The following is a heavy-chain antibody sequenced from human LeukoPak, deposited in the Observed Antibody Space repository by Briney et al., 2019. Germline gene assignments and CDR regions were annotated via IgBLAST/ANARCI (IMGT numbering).Heavy chain of an antibody. V-gene: IGHV3-53*01. CDR3: ARDQNC. J-gene: IGHJ4*02. Sequence: GGSLRLSCAASGFTVRTNYMSWVRQAPGKELEWVSVIYSDESPYYADSVKGRFTTSTDNSKNTLYLQMNSLRAEDTAVYYCARDQNCWGQGTLVTVSS. CDR1: GFTVRTNY. CDR2: IYSDESP.